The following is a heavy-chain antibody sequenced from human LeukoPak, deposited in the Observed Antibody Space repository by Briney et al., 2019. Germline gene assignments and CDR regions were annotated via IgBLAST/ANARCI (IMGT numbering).Heavy chain of an antibody. CDR2: INHTGSR. CDR3: ARHGSSANYDTLTGYPY. CDR1: GGSFSNYY. Sequence: SETLSLTCSVYGGSFSNYYWTWIRQPPGKGLEWIGEINHTGSRNYNPSLKSRVTISIDTSKKQFSLKLFSMTAADTAVYYCARHGSSANYDTLTGYPYWGQGTLVTVSS. J-gene: IGHJ4*01. D-gene: IGHD3-9*01. V-gene: IGHV4-34*01.